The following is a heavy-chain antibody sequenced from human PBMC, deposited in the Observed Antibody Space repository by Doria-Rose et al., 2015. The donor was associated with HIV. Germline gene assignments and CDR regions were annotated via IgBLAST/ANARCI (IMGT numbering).Heavy chain of an antibody. V-gene: IGHV1-69*11. CDR2: IIPSPVSP. Sequence: QVQLVQSGAEVKKPGSSVKVSCKASGGTFRNFAISWVRQAPGQGLEWMGRIIPSPVSPGYARKFHGRVTITADESTTTTYMELSSLRSEDTALYYCARDQGNWGVVDAFDIWGQGTMVTVSS. CDR3: ARDQGNWGVVDAFDI. J-gene: IGHJ3*02. CDR1: GGTFRNFA. D-gene: IGHD7-27*01.